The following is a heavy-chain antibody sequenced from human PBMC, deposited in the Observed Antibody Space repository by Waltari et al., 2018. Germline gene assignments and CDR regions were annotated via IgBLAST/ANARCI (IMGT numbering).Heavy chain of an antibody. CDR2: INHSGST. CDR1: GGSVSGYY. J-gene: IGHJ4*02. CDR3: ARCAVRGYSGYGYYFDY. D-gene: IGHD5-12*01. V-gene: IGHV4-34*01. Sequence: QVQLQQWGAGLLKPSETLSLTCAAYGGSVSGYYWSWIRQPPGKGLEWIGEINHSGSTNYNPSRKSRVTIAVDTSKNQFALKLSSVTAAETAVYYCARCAVRGYSGYGYYFDYWGQGTLVTVSS.